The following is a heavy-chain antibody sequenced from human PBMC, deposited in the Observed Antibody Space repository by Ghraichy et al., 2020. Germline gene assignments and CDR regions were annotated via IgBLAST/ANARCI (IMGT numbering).Heavy chain of an antibody. D-gene: IGHD3-3*01. Sequence: SQTLSLTCAVYGGSFSGYYWSWIRQPPGKGLEWIGEINHSGSTNYNPSLKSRVTISVDTSKNQFSLKLSSVTAADTAVYYCASWPSSGRYYYYGMDVWGQGTTVTVSS. J-gene: IGHJ6*02. CDR2: INHSGST. CDR3: ASWPSSGRYYYYGMDV. CDR1: GGSFSGYY. V-gene: IGHV4-34*01.